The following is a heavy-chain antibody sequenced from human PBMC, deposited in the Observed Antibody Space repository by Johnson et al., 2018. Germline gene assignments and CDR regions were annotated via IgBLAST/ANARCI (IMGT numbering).Heavy chain of an antibody. Sequence: VQLVQSGGGLVKPGGSLGLSCVASGIAFSDCYMTWIRQAPGKGLEWVANIKQDGSEKYYVDSVKGRFTISRDNAKNSLYLQMNSLRAEDTAVYYCARAHGMDVWGQGTTVTVSS. CDR2: IKQDGSEK. V-gene: IGHV3-7*01. J-gene: IGHJ6*02. CDR1: GIAFSDCY. CDR3: ARAHGMDV.